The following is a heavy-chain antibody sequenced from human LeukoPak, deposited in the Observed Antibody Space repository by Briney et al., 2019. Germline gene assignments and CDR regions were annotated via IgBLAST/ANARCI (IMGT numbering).Heavy chain of an antibody. V-gene: IGHV1-2*02. CDR2: INPNSSGT. J-gene: IGHJ3*02. D-gene: IGHD2-15*01. CDR3: ARENGAYCSGGSCYDAFDI. Sequence: GASVKVSCKASGYTFTGYYMHWVRQAPGQGLEWMGWINPNSSGTNYAQKFQGRVTMTRDTSISTTSMELSGLRSDDTAVYYCARENGAYCSGGSCYDAFDIWGQGTMVTVSS. CDR1: GYTFTGYY.